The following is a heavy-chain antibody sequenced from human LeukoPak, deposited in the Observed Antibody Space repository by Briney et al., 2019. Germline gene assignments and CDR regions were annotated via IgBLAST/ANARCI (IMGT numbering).Heavy chain of an antibody. Sequence: SETLSLTCTVSGYSISSGYYWGWIRQPPGKGLEWIGSIYHSGSTYYNPSLKSRVTISVDTSKNQFSLKLSSVTAADTAVYYCARVLGYYYDSSGSAFDIWGQGTMVTVSS. D-gene: IGHD3-22*01. J-gene: IGHJ3*02. CDR2: IYHSGST. CDR1: GYSISSGYY. CDR3: ARVLGYYYDSSGSAFDI. V-gene: IGHV4-38-2*02.